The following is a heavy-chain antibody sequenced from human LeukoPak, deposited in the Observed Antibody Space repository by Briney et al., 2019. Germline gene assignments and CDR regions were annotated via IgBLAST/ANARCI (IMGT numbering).Heavy chain of an antibody. Sequence: GGSLRLSCAAPGFTFRDYDMHWVRQVPGRGLEWVSAIGIGDDTHYPDSVKGRLTISRENAKNSLYLQMNTLRDGDPAVYYCVRGGIRVSGIDAFDIWGQGTMVTVSS. J-gene: IGHJ3*02. CDR3: VRGGIRVSGIDAFDI. D-gene: IGHD5/OR15-5a*01. CDR2: IGIGDDT. V-gene: IGHV3-13*01. CDR1: GFTFRDYD.